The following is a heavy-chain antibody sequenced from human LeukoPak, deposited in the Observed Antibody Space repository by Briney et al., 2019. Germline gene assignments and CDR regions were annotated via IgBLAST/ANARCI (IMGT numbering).Heavy chain of an antibody. V-gene: IGHV4-4*09. D-gene: IGHD7-27*01. CDR2: IYTSGST. Sequence: PSETLSLTCTVSGGSISSYYWSWIRQPPGKGLEWIGYIYTSGSTNYNPSLKSRVTISVDTSKNQFSLKLSSVTAADTAVYYCARGTGEDFDYWGQGTLVTVSS. J-gene: IGHJ4*02. CDR3: ARGTGEDFDY. CDR1: GGSISSYY.